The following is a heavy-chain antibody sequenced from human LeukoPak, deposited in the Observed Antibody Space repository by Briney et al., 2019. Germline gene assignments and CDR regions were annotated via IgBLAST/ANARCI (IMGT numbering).Heavy chain of an antibody. CDR1: GFTFSDYG. D-gene: IGHD6-19*01. CDR2: VWYDGNNK. CDR3: ARGGWSLDY. Sequence: GMSLRLSCAASGFTFSDYGMHWVRQAPGKGLEWVATVWYDGNNKYYADSVKGRFTISRDNSKNSLHLQMNSLRAEDTAVYYCARGGWSLDYWGQGTLVTVSS. J-gene: IGHJ4*02. V-gene: IGHV3-33*01.